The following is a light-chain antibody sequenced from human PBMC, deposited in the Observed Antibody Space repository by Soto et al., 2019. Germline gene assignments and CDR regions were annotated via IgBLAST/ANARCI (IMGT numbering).Light chain of an antibody. V-gene: IGKV3-15*01. CDR1: QSISSD. Sequence: EIVMTQSPATLSVSPGERATLSCRASQSISSDVAWYQQKPGQAPRLLIYGASTTATGIPARFSGSGSGTEFTLTISSLQSQDFAVYNCQQYNHWPLSFGGGTKVVI. J-gene: IGKJ4*01. CDR2: GAS. CDR3: QQYNHWPLS.